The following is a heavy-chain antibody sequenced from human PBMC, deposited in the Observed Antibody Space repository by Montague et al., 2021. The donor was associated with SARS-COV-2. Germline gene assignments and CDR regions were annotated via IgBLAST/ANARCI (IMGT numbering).Heavy chain of an antibody. CDR3: ARIRDYDILTGSYSGFDY. CDR1: GFSLSTSGMC. Sequence: PPLVKPTQTLTLTCTFSGFSLSTSGMCVSWIRQPPGKALEWLALIDWDDDKYYSTSPKTRLTISKDASKNQVVLTMTNMDPVDTATYYCARIRDYDILTGSYSGFDYWGQGTLVTVSS. CDR2: IDWDDDK. D-gene: IGHD3-9*01. J-gene: IGHJ4*02. V-gene: IGHV2-70*01.